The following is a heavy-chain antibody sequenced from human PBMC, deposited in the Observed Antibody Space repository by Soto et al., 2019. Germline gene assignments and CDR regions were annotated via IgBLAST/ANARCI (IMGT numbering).Heavy chain of an antibody. J-gene: IGHJ4*02. CDR1: GFSVTANY. CDR2: IYSGGST. V-gene: IGHV3-53*01. CDR3: HGYGY. D-gene: IGHD5-12*01. Sequence: EVQVVESGGGLIQPGGSLRLSCEVSGFSVTANYMSWVRQAPGKGLEWVSVIYSGGSTYYIDSVKGRFSISRDISKNTLYLQMNSRRADDTAVYYCHGYGYWGQGTLVTVSS.